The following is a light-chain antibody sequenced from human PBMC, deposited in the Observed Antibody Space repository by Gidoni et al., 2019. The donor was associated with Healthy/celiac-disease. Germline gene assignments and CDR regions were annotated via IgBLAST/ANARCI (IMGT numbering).Light chain of an antibody. J-gene: IGKJ3*01. CDR2: AAS. CDR1: QSISSY. CDR3: QQSYSTPPFT. Sequence: DIQMTQSPSSLSASVEDRVTITSRASQSISSYLNWYQQKPGKAPKLLIYAASSLQSGVPSRFSGSGTGTDFTLTISSLQPEDVATYYCQQSYSTPPFTFGPGTKVEIK. V-gene: IGKV1-39*01.